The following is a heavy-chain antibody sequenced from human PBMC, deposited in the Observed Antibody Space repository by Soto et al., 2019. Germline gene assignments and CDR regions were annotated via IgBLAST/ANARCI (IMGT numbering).Heavy chain of an antibody. Sequence: PGGSLRLSCAASGFTFDDYAMHWVRQAPGKGLEWVSGISWNSGSIGYADSVKGRFTISRDNAKNSLYLQMNSLRAEDTALYYCAKDSPWRQKYDFWSGYSHPYGMDVWGQGTTVTV. CDR2: ISWNSGSI. J-gene: IGHJ6*02. D-gene: IGHD3-3*01. V-gene: IGHV3-9*01. CDR3: AKDSPWRQKYDFWSGYSHPYGMDV. CDR1: GFTFDDYA.